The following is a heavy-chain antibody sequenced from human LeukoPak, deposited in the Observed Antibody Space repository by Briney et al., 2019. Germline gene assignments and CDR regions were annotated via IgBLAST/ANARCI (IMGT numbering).Heavy chain of an antibody. V-gene: IGHV4-38-2*02. D-gene: IGHD3-22*01. Sequence: SETLSLTCSVSGFSFSTGYFWVWIRQPPGKGPEWIANIHYSGTTYYNPSLNSRVAISVDTSKNQFSLNLISVTAADTAIYYCARDGAVSGYSFDYWGQGILVTVSS. CDR2: IHYSGTT. J-gene: IGHJ4*02. CDR3: ARDGAVSGYSFDY. CDR1: GFSFSTGYF.